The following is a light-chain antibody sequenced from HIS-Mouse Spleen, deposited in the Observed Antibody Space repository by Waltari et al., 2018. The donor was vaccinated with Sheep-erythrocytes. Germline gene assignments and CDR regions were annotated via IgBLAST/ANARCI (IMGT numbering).Light chain of an antibody. Sequence: DIVMTQSPLSLPVTPGEPVSISCRSSQSLLHSNGYNYLDWYLQKPGQSPQLLIYLGSNRASGVPDRFSGSGSGTDYTRKISRVEAEDVGVYYCMQALQTPIFTFGPGTKVDIK. CDR2: LGS. CDR3: MQALQTPIFT. CDR1: QSLLHSNGYNY. J-gene: IGKJ3*01. V-gene: IGKV2-28*01.